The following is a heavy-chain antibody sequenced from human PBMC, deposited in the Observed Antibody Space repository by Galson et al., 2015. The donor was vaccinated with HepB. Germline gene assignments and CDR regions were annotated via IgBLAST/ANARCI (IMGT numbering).Heavy chain of an antibody. J-gene: IGHJ6*02. CDR1: GSTFSSYA. D-gene: IGHD3-10*01. CDR3: ARALLPMVRGRGSGMDV. Sequence: SLRLSCAASGSTFSSYAMHWVRQAPGKGLEWVAVISYDGSNKYYADSVKGRFTISRDNSKNTLYLQMNSLRAEDTAVYYCARALLPMVRGRGSGMDVWGQGTTVTVSS. CDR2: ISYDGSNK. V-gene: IGHV3-30-3*01.